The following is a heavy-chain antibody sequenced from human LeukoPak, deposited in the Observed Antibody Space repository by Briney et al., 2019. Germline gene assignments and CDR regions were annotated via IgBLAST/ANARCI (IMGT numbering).Heavy chain of an antibody. CDR2: IYYSGST. D-gene: IGHD2-2*01. Sequence: LRLSCAASGFTFSSYAMTWVRQPPGKGLEWIGYIYYSGSTYYNPSLKSRVTISVDTSKNQFSLKLSSVTAADTAVYYCARVEVVVVPAAIGHWGQGTLVTVSS. V-gene: IGHV4-30-4*08. CDR1: GFTFSSYA. J-gene: IGHJ4*02. CDR3: ARVEVVVVPAAIGH.